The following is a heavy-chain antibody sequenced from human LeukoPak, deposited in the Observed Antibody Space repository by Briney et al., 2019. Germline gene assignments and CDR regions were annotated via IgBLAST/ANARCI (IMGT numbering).Heavy chain of an antibody. V-gene: IGHV4-34*01. CDR1: GGSISSYY. Sequence: SETLSLTCTVSGGSISSYYWSWIRQPPGKGLEWIGEINHSGTTNYNPSLKSRVTISVDTSKNQFSLKLSSVTAADTAVYYCARVSSGWYPAEDYWGQGTLVTVSS. D-gene: IGHD6-19*01. J-gene: IGHJ4*02. CDR2: INHSGTT. CDR3: ARVSSGWYPAEDY.